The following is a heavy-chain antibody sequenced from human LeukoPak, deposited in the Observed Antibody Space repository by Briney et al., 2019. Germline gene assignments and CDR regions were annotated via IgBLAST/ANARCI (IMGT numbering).Heavy chain of an antibody. CDR1: GFTFSSYW. J-gene: IGHJ4*02. Sequence: PGGSLRLSCAASGFTFSSYWMHWVRQAPGKGLVWVSRINSDGSSTSYADSVKGRFTISRDNAKNSLYLQMNSLRAEDTAVYYCARVLMYYYGSGSYPSHFDYWGQGTLVTVSS. D-gene: IGHD3-10*01. V-gene: IGHV3-74*01. CDR2: INSDGSST. CDR3: ARVLMYYYGSGSYPSHFDY.